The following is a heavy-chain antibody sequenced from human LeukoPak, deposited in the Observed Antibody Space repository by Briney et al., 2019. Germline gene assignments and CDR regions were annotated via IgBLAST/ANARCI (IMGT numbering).Heavy chain of an antibody. J-gene: IGHJ4*02. CDR1: GYSISSGSY. CDR2: IHHSGST. Sequence: SETLSLTCTVSGYSISSGSYWGWIRQPPGKGLEWIGSIHHSGSTYYNPSLKSRVTISVDTSKNQFSLKLSSVTAADTAVYYCARVPTVTFFDYWGQGTLVTVSS. D-gene: IGHD4-17*01. CDR3: ARVPTVTFFDY. V-gene: IGHV4-38-2*02.